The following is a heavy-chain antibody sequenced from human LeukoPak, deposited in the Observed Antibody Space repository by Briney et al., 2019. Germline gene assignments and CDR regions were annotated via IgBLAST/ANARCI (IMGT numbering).Heavy chain of an antibody. V-gene: IGHV5-51*01. J-gene: IGHJ4*02. Sequence: GESLQISCKGSGYSSTTYWIGWVRRLPGKGLEWMGIIYPGDSETRYSPSFQGQVTISADKSISTAYLQWSSLKASDTAMYYCARRHVYNYFFDYWGQGTLVTVSS. CDR3: ARRHVYNYFFDY. CDR2: IYPGDSET. CDR1: GYSSTTYW. D-gene: IGHD5-24*01.